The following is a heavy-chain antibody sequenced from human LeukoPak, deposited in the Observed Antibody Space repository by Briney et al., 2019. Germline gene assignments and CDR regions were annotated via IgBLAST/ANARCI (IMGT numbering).Heavy chain of an antibody. V-gene: IGHV1-2*02. CDR2: INPNSGGT. D-gene: IGHD2-21*02. CDR3: ARAYCGGDCYYSPYYYYYYMDV. Sequence: ASVKVSCKASGYTFTGYYMHWVRQAPGQGLEWMGWINPNSGGTNYAQKFQGRVTMTRDTSISTAYMELSRLRSDDTAVYYCARAYCGGDCYYSPYYYYYYMDVWGKGTTVTVSS. J-gene: IGHJ6*03. CDR1: GYTFTGYY.